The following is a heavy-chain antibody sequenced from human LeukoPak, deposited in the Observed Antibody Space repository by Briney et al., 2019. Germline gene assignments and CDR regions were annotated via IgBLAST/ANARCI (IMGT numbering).Heavy chain of an antibody. CDR3: ARVGEYSSSSDYYYYGMDV. D-gene: IGHD6-6*01. V-gene: IGHV1-8*01. J-gene: IGHJ6*02. CDR2: MNPNSGNT. CDR1: GYTFTSYD. Sequence: GASVKVSCKASGYTFTSYDISWVRQATGQGLEWMGWMNPNSGNTGYAQKFQGRVTMTRNTSISTAYMELSSLRSEDTAVYYCARVGEYSSSSDYYYYGMDVWGQGTTVTVSS.